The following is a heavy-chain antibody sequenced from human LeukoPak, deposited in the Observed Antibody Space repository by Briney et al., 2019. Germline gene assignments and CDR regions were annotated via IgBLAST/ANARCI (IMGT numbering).Heavy chain of an antibody. V-gene: IGHV3-7*03. CDR1: GFTFSYHW. D-gene: IGHD6-13*01. Sequence: PGGSLRLSCAASGFTFSYHWMTWVRQAPGKGLEWVANIKNDGTVKNYVDSVKGRFTISRDNAKNSLYLQMNSLRVEDTAVYYCASWEGSSWFDYWGQGTLVTVSS. CDR3: ASWEGSSWFDY. J-gene: IGHJ4*02. CDR2: IKNDGTVK.